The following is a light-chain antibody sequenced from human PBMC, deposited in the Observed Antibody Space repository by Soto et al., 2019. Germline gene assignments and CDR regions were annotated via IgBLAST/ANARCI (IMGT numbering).Light chain of an antibody. CDR2: GAS. CDR3: QQYKSYST. Sequence: DIQLTQSPSFLSASLGERVTSTCRASQDMSSYLAWYQQKPGKAPKLLIFGASTLQDGVPFRFSGSGSGTDFSLTISNLQPDDFATYFCQQYKSYSTFGQGTKVDIK. J-gene: IGKJ1*01. CDR1: QDMSSY. V-gene: IGKV1-9*01.